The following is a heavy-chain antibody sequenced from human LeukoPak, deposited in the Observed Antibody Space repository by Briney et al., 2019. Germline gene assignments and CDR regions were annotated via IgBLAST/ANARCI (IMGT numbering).Heavy chain of an antibody. Sequence: GRSLRLSCAASGFTFSNYGMHWVRQAPGKGLEWVALISYHGSNKYYPDSVKGRFTISRDNSKNTLYLQMNSLRAEDTAVYYCAKDSGSNTPDYWGQGTLVIVSS. D-gene: IGHD1-26*01. V-gene: IGHV3-30*18. CDR3: AKDSGSNTPDY. CDR2: ISYHGSNK. CDR1: GFTFSNYG. J-gene: IGHJ4*02.